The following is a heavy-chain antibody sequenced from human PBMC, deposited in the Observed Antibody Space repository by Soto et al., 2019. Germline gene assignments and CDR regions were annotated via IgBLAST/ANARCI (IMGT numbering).Heavy chain of an antibody. D-gene: IGHD4-17*01. CDR3: AKEFGGYGDYHGDAFDI. Sequence: GGSLRLSCAASGFTFSSYGMHWVRQAPGKGLEWVAVISYDGSNKYYADSVKGRFTISRDNSKNTLYLQMNSLRAEDTAMYYCAKEFGGYGDYHGDAFDIWGQGTMVTVSS. J-gene: IGHJ3*02. CDR1: GFTFSSYG. V-gene: IGHV3-30*18. CDR2: ISYDGSNK.